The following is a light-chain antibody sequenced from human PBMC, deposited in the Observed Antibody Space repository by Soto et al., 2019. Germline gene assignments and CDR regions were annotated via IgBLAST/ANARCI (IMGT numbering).Light chain of an antibody. V-gene: IGLV2-14*01. CDR3: SSYASGGTYV. CDR2: DVT. Sequence: QSALTQPASVSGSPGQSIAISCTGTSSDVGGYNSVSWYQQHPGKAPKLMIYDVTNRPSGVSNRFSGSKSGNTASPTISGLQAEDEADYYCSSYASGGTYVFGTGTKVTVL. CDR1: SSDVGGYNS. J-gene: IGLJ1*01.